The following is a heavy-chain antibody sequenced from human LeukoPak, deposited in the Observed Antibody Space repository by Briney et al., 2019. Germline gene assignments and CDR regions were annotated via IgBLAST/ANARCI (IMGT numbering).Heavy chain of an antibody. CDR3: ARGRKYSLGSPFDY. CDR2: ISSSGGTI. Sequence: PGGSLRLSCAASGLTFSDYYMTWIRQASGKGLEWISYISSSGGTIYYADSVKGRFTIPRDNAKNSLYLQMNSLRAEDTAVYYCARGRKYSLGSPFDYWGQGTLVTVSS. CDR1: GLTFSDYY. D-gene: IGHD5-18*01. J-gene: IGHJ4*02. V-gene: IGHV3-11*01.